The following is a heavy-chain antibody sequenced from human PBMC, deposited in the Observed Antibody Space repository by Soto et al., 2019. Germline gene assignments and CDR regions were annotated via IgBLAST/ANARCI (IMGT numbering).Heavy chain of an antibody. Sequence: EVQLVESGGGLVKPGGSLRLSCAASGFTFSSYSVNWVRQAPGKGLEWVSSISSSSSYIYYADSVKGRFTISRDNAKNSLYLQMNSLRAEDTAVYYCARHPTFWYYFDYWGQGTLVTVSS. J-gene: IGHJ4*02. V-gene: IGHV3-21*01. D-gene: IGHD3-3*01. CDR3: ARHPTFWYYFDY. CDR1: GFTFSSYS. CDR2: ISSSSSYI.